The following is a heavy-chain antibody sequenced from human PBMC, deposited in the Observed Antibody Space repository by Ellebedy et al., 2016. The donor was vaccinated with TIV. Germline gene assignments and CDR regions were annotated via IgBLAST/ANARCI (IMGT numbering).Heavy chain of an antibody. D-gene: IGHD3-22*01. V-gene: IGHV4-34*01. Sequence: SETLSLTCAIYNGSFSGYYWSWIRQPPGRGLEWIGEINRGGSANYSPSLKSRLTMSLDTSKEQLSLKLNSVTAADTAVYYCARDGPQWFDAFDIWGQGTMVTVSS. J-gene: IGHJ3*02. CDR3: ARDGPQWFDAFDI. CDR2: INRGGSA. CDR1: NGSFSGYY.